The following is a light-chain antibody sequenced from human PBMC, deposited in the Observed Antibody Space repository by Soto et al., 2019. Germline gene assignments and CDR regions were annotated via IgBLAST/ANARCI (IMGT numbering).Light chain of an antibody. CDR1: RSLVASDGNAY. CDR2: KVS. Sequence: EIVLTQTPLLSPVTLGQPASISCRSSRSLVASDGNAYLTWLHQRPGQPPRPLIYKVSQRLSGVPDRFSGSGAGTDFTLHISRVEAEDVGTYFCMQATQLRMFGQGTRLEIK. J-gene: IGKJ5*01. CDR3: MQATQLRM. V-gene: IGKV2-24*01.